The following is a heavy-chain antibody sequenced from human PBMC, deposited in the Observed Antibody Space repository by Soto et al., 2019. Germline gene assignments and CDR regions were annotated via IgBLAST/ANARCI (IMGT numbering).Heavy chain of an antibody. D-gene: IGHD1-1*01. CDR1: GGPVSSGGNY. Sequence: SETLSLTCSVSGGPVSSGGNYWSWIRQPPGKGLEWIGYIYNSGNTHYSPSLKSRLTMSVDASKNQFSLKLSSVTAADTAVYYCATMGTPATGLYYFDYWGQGTLVTVSS. CDR3: ATMGTPATGLYYFDY. CDR2: IYNSGNT. J-gene: IGHJ4*02. V-gene: IGHV4-30-4*01.